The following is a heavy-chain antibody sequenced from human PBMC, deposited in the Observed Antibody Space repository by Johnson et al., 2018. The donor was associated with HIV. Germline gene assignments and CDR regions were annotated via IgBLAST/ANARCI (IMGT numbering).Heavy chain of an antibody. Sequence: VQLVESGGGLVQPGGSQRLSCAVSGFTFNTYWMHWVRQAPGKGLEWVSGISWNSGSIDYADSVKGRFTISRDNAKNSLYLQMNSLRAEDTALYYCAKEIYGGGDWEDDAFDIWGQGTMVTVSS. D-gene: IGHD2-21*02. CDR3: AKEIYGGGDWEDDAFDI. CDR2: ISWNSGSI. V-gene: IGHV3-9*01. CDR1: GFTFNTYW. J-gene: IGHJ3*02.